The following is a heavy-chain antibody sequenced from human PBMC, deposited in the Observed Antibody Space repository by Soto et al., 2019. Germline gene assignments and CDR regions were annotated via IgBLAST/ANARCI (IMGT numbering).Heavy chain of an antibody. CDR2: ISGSGGST. D-gene: IGHD6-13*01. Sequence: GGSLRLSCAASGFTFSTYAMSWVRQAPGKGLEWVSGISGSGGSTYYADSVKGRFTISRDNSKNTLYLQMNSLRAEDTAVYYCAKEHVAAAAVYYFDCWGQGTLVTVSS. CDR1: GFTFSTYA. V-gene: IGHV3-23*01. CDR3: AKEHVAAAAVYYFDC. J-gene: IGHJ4*02.